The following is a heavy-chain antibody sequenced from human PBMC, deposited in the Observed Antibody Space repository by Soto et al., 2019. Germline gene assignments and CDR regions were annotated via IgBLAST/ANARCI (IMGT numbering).Heavy chain of an antibody. CDR3: ARGPNWGYRFDS. CDR2: LIPLFGTT. CDR1: GGTFSGHA. J-gene: IGHJ4*02. Sequence: QVQLVQSGAEVKKPGSSVKVSCEASGGTFSGHAISWVRQAPGQGPEWMGGLIPLFGTTQHAQNFQGRLTITADKSTSTAYMELTSRRFEDTAIYYCARGPNWGYRFDSWGQGTLVTVSS. V-gene: IGHV1-69*06. D-gene: IGHD7-27*01.